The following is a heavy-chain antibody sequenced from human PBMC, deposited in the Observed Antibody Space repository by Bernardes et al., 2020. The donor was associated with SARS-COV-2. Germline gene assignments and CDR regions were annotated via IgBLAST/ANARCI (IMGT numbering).Heavy chain of an antibody. CDR1: GGSISDYY. J-gene: IGHJ6*02. Sequence: SETLSLTCTVSGGSISDYYWSWIRQPPGKGLEWIGYIFYTGDTNDNPSLKSRVTISLDTSKHQFSLRLSFVTAADTAVYYFAGSSCGIDCYIGGLRSWDFGIDVWGQVTTVTV. CDR3: AGSSCGIDCYIGGLRSWDFGIDV. V-gene: IGHV4-59*08. D-gene: IGHD2-21*01. CDR2: IFYTGDT.